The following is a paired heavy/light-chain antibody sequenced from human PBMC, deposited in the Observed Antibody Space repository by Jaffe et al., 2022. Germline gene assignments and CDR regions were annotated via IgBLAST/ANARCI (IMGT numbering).Light chain of an antibody. CDR3: QQRSDWYT. CDR1: QSVSSS. Sequence: EIVLTQSPATLSLSPGERATLSCRASQSVSSSLAWYQQKPGQAPRLLIYGASNRATGIPARFSGSGSGTDFTLTISSLEPEDFAVYSCQQRSDWYTFGQGTKLEIK. V-gene: IGKV3-11*01. J-gene: IGKJ2*01. CDR2: GAS.
Heavy chain of an antibody. J-gene: IGHJ4*02. CDR1: GYSISSGYY. CDR2: THHSGHT. Sequence: QVQLQESGPGLVKPSETLSLTCAVSGYSISSGYYWGWIRQPPGKGLEWIGSTHHSGHTFYNPSLRSRITISVDTSENQFSLKLSSVTAADTAVYYCARDRDEIGALDYWGQGALVTVSS. CDR3: ARDRDEIGALDY. V-gene: IGHV4-38-2*02. D-gene: IGHD3-10*01.